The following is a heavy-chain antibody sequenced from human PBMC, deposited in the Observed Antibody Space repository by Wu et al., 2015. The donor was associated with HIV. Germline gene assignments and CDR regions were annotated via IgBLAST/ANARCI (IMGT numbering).Heavy chain of an antibody. CDR1: GNTFNA. V-gene: IGHV1-69*05. CDR2: IIPLFGTT. J-gene: IGHJ6*02. D-gene: IGHD5-18*01. CDR3: ARNTDSVATSLYSLGV. Sequence: QDQLVQSGAEVKKPGSSVKISCKASGNTFNAINWLRQAPGQGLEWMGGIIPLFGTTKFAQKFQGRLTLSTDELKTTAYMELSSLKSEDTGVYYCARNTDSVATSLYSLGVWGQGTVVTVSS.